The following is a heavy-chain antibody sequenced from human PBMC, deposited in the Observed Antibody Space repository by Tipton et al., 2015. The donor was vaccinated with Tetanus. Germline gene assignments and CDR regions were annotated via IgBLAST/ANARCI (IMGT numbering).Heavy chain of an antibody. D-gene: IGHD2-21*01. CDR2: IYYSGHT. J-gene: IGHJ4*02. CDR3: AKDRLCGGECYSL. CDR1: GGSIGSGTYY. V-gene: IGHV4-31*03. Sequence: TLSLTCTVSGGSIGSGTYYWTWIRQHPGKGLEWIGYIYYSGHTHYNPSLRGRVDISLDTSQNQVSLNLRSVTAADTAVYYCAKDRLCGGECYSLWGRGTLVTVSS.